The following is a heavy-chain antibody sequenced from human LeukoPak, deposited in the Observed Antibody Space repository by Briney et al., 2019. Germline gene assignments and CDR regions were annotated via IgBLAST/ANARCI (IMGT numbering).Heavy chain of an antibody. V-gene: IGHV3-21*01. D-gene: IGHD3-22*01. CDR3: ARDRSGLYYYDKAAFDI. J-gene: IGHJ3*02. Sequence: PGGSLRLSCAASGFSFSTYSMNWVRQAPGRGLEWVSSISSSSSYIYYADSVSGRFTISRDNAKDSLYLQMNSLGAEDTAVYYCARDRSGLYYYDKAAFDIWGQGTMVTVSS. CDR2: ISSSSSYI. CDR1: GFSFSTYS.